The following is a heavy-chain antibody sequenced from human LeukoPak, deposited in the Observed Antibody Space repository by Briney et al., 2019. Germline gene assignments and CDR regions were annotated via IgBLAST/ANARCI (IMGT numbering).Heavy chain of an antibody. J-gene: IGHJ4*02. CDR1: GGSISSYY. Sequence: SETLSLTCTVSGGSISSYYWSWIRQPPGKGLEWIGYIYSSGSTNYNPSLKSRLTISVDASKNQFSLKLTSVTAADTAVYYCARAQRDDFDYWGQGTLVTVSS. V-gene: IGHV4-59*08. CDR3: ARAQRDDFDY. CDR2: IYSSGST.